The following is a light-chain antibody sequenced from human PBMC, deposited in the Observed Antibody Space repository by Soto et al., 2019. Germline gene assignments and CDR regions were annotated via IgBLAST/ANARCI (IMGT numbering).Light chain of an antibody. CDR3: QQRSDRLPIT. J-gene: IGKJ5*01. CDR1: QRVDDSH. V-gene: IGKV3-11*01. Sequence: EIVLTQSPGTLSLSPGERATLSCRASQRVDDSHLAWYQLRPGQAPRLLIYDASKRPTGIPARFSGSGSGTDFTLTISSLEPEDSAVYYCQQRSDRLPITFGQGTRLEIK. CDR2: DAS.